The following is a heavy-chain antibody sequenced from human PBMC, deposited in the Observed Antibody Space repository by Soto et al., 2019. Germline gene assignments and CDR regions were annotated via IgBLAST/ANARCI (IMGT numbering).Heavy chain of an antibody. Sequence: GGSLRLSCEGSGFTFSNYAMSWVRQAPGEGPEWVSTIGGGDDIFYADSVKGRFTISRDDSKSTMYLQMDNLRVADTAIYFCAKDSVSYNRIYDAFDIWGQGTVVAVSS. D-gene: IGHD1-26*01. J-gene: IGHJ3*02. CDR3: AKDSVSYNRIYDAFDI. V-gene: IGHV3-23*01. CDR1: GFTFSNYA. CDR2: IGGGDDI.